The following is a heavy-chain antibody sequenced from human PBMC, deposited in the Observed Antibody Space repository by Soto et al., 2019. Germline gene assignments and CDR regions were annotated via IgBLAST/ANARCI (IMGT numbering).Heavy chain of an antibody. CDR2: IIPIFGTA. Sequence: SVKVSCKASGGTFSSYAISWVRQAPGQGLEWMGGIIPIFGTANYAQKFQGRVTITADESTSTAYMELSSLRSEDTAVYYCARSSGGVFGIIIEGSNWFGSWGQGTLVTVSS. CDR1: GGTFSSYA. D-gene: IGHD1-26*01. V-gene: IGHV1-69*13. J-gene: IGHJ5*01. CDR3: ARSSGGVFGIIIEGSNWFGS.